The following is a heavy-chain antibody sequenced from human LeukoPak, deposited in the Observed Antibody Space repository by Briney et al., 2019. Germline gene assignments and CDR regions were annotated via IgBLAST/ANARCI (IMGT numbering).Heavy chain of an antibody. CDR1: GGSISSYY. J-gene: IGHJ6*03. CDR2: IYYSGNT. D-gene: IGHD3-16*01. CDR3: ARDVSSASFTYYYYYMDV. Sequence: SETLSLTCTVSGGSISSYYWSWIRQPPGKGLEWIGSIYYSGNTYYNPSLESRVTVSVDTSMNQFSLRLTSVSPADTAVYYCARDVSSASFTYYYYYMDVWGKGTTVTVSS. V-gene: IGHV4-39*07.